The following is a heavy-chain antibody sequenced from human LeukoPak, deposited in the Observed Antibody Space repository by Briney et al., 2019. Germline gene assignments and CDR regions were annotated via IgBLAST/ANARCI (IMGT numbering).Heavy chain of an antibody. CDR2: IYYSGST. V-gene: IGHV4-39*01. J-gene: IGHJ4*02. D-gene: IGHD2-2*01. Sequence: SETLSLTCTVSGGSISSSSYYWGWIRQPPGKGLEWIGSIYYSGSTYYNPSLKSRVTISVDTSKNQFSLKLSSVTAADTAVYYCAGHFPGLWAVPAPRPFDYWGQGTLVTVSS. CDR3: AGHFPGLWAVPAPRPFDY. CDR1: GGSISSSSYY.